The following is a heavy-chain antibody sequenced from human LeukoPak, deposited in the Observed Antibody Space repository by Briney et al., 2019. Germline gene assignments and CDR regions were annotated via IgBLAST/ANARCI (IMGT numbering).Heavy chain of an antibody. D-gene: IGHD3-10*01. CDR1: GFNFGDYA. CDR3: TRDYGSGSYRRYFFDY. J-gene: IGHJ4*02. CDR2: IRSERYGGTT. V-gene: IGHV3-49*04. Sequence: PGGSLRLSCTASGFNFGDYAMGWVRQAPGKGLEWVGIIRSERYGGTTEYAASVKGRFTISRDDAKSSAYLQMNSLKTEDTAVYYCTRDYGSGSYRRYFFDYWGQGTQVTVSS.